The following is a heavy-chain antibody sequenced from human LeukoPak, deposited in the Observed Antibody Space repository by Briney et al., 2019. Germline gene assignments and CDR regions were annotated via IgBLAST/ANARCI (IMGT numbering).Heavy chain of an antibody. V-gene: IGHV4-59*01. CDR3: ARGYSYGPIAFDI. CDR2: IYYSGST. J-gene: IGHJ3*02. CDR1: GGSISSYY. Sequence: SETLSLTCTVSGGSISSYYWSWIRQPPGKGLEWIGYIYYSGSTNYNLSLKSRVTISADTSKNQFSLKLSSVTAADTAVYYCARGYSYGPIAFDIWGQGTMVTVSS. D-gene: IGHD5-18*01.